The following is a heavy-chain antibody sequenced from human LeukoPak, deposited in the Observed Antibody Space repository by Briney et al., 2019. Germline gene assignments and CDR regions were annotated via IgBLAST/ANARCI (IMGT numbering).Heavy chain of an antibody. D-gene: IGHD1-26*01. J-gene: IGHJ4*02. CDR3: AREAGATDY. Sequence: RAGGSLRLSCAASGFTFSSYGMHWVPQAPGKGLEWVAVIWYDGSNKYYADSVKGRFTISRDNSKNTLYLQMNSLRADDTAVYYCAREAGATDYWGQGTLVTVSS. CDR1: GFTFSSYG. CDR2: IWYDGSNK. V-gene: IGHV3-33*01.